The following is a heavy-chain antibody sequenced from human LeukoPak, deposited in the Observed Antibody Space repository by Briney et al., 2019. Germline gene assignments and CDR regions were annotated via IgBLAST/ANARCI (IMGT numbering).Heavy chain of an antibody. Sequence: GGSLRLSCAASGFTFSSYAMSWVRQAPGKGLEWVSAISGSGGSTYYADSVKGRFTISRDNSKSTLYLQMNSLRAEDTAVYYCARDGPVGGRYLDYWGQGTLVTVSS. CDR3: ARDGPVGGRYLDY. CDR1: GFTFSSYA. D-gene: IGHD3-9*01. J-gene: IGHJ4*02. CDR2: ISGSGGST. V-gene: IGHV3-23*01.